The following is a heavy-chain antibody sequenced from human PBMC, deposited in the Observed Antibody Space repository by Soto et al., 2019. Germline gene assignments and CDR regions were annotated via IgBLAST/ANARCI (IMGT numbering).Heavy chain of an antibody. CDR3: KTSLRSRSSSVEYYYSYSMDV. Sequence: EVQLVESGGGLVKPGGSLRLSCSASGFTFSNAWMSWVRQAPGKGLDWVVRIKSKTDVGTTDYSAPVKGRFTISRDDSKNTLYLQMNSLKTEDTDVYYCKTSLRSRSSSVEYYYSYSMDVWGKGTKVTVSS. J-gene: IGHJ6*03. CDR1: GFTFSNAW. CDR2: IKSKTDVGTT. D-gene: IGHD6-6*01. V-gene: IGHV3-15*01.